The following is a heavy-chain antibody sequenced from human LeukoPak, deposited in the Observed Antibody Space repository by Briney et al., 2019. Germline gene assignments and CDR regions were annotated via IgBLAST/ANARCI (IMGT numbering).Heavy chain of an antibody. J-gene: IGHJ4*02. CDR3: AREILGGFNPGAY. CDR2: IHRSGSP. D-gene: IGHD1-14*01. V-gene: IGHV4-4*02. CDR1: LDSTTSNF. Sequence: SETLSLTCTVSLDSTTSNFWSWVRQPPGKGLEWIGEIHRSGSPNYNPSLQSRVTISIDRSRNQIALELSSVTAADTAAYYCAREILGGFNPGAYWGQGTLVTVSS.